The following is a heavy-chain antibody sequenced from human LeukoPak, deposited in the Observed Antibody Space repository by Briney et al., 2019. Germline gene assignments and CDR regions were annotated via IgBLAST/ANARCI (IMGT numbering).Heavy chain of an antibody. J-gene: IGHJ4*02. V-gene: IGHV1-18*01. D-gene: IGHD3-22*01. CDR3: ARDSRTYYYDSSGYLYPRNFDY. CDR2: ISAYNGNT. Sequence: GASVKVSCKASGYTFTSYGISWVRQAPGQGLEWMGWISAYNGNTNYAQKLQGRVTMTTDTSTSTAYMELRSLRSDDTAVYYCARDSRTYYYDSSGYLYPRNFDYWGQGTLVTVSS. CDR1: GYTFTSYG.